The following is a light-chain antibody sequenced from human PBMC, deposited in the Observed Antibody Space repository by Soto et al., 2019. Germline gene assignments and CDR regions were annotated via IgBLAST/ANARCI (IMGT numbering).Light chain of an antibody. V-gene: IGKV3-15*01. J-gene: IGKJ2*01. CDR2: GAS. Sequence: VMTQSPAILSVSPGERVTLSCRASQSVMNSLAWYQQRPGQAPRLLIHGASTRATGIPARFSGSGSGTEFTHTISSLQSEDFAVYYCQQYHNWPPYTFGKGTKLEI. CDR1: QSVMNS. CDR3: QQYHNWPPYT.